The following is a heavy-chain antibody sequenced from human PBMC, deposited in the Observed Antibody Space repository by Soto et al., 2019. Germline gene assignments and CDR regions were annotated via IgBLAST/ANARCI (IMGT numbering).Heavy chain of an antibody. Sequence: GESLKISCKGSGYSFTSYWIGWVRQMPGKGLEWMGIIYPGDSDTRYSPSFQGQVTISADKSISTAYLQWSSLKASDTAMYYCARHYCSSTSCDGTNYYYYYGMDVWGQGTTVTVSS. D-gene: IGHD2-2*01. CDR2: IYPGDSDT. V-gene: IGHV5-51*01. CDR3: ARHYCSSTSCDGTNYYYYYGMDV. J-gene: IGHJ6*02. CDR1: GYSFTSYW.